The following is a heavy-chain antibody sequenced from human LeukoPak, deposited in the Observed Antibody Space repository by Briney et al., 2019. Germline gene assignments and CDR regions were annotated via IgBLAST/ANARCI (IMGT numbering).Heavy chain of an antibody. J-gene: IGHJ4*02. CDR1: GYTFTSYG. D-gene: IGHD3-22*01. V-gene: IGHV1-18*01. Sequence: GASVKVSCKASGYTFTSYGISWVRQAPGQGPEWMGWISAYNGNTNYAQKLQGRVTMTTDTSTSTAYMELRSLRSDDTAVYYCARTYYYDSSGYYPTTYFDYWGQGTLVTVSS. CDR2: ISAYNGNT. CDR3: ARTYYYDSSGYYPTTYFDY.